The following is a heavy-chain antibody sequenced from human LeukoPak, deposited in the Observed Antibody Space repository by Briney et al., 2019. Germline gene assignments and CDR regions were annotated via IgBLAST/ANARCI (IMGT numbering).Heavy chain of an antibody. CDR2: ISSSGSTK. D-gene: IGHD4-11*01. J-gene: IGHJ4*02. V-gene: IGHV3-11*04. CDR1: GFTFSDYY. Sequence: PGGSLRLSCAASGFTFSDYYMSWIRQAPGKGLEWVSYISSSGSTKYYADFVKGRFTISRDNAKNSLYLQMNSLRAEDTAVYYCARDLRSATVTFDYWGQGTLVTVSS. CDR3: ARDLRSATVTFDY.